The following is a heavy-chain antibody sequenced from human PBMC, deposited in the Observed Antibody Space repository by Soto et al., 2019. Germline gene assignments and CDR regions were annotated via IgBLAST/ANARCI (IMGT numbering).Heavy chain of an antibody. CDR2: IYYSGST. Sequence: SETLSLTCTVSGGSISSYYWSWIRQPPGKGLEWIGYIYYSGSTNYNPSIKSRVTISVDTSKNQHSLKLSSVTGADNAVYYFAGNIPNKGDSECFDIWGQGTMVTVSS. D-gene: IGHD3-16*01. J-gene: IGHJ3*02. CDR1: GGSISSYY. V-gene: IGHV4-59*01. CDR3: AGNIPNKGDSECFDI.